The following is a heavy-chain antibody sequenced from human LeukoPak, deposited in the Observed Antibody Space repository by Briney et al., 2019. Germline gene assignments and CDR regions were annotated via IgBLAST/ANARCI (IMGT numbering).Heavy chain of an antibody. D-gene: IGHD4-23*01. CDR1: GGTFSSYA. CDR2: IIPILGIA. CDR3: ARDPRPFTTVADFDY. J-gene: IGHJ4*02. Sequence: SVKVSCKASGGTFSSYAISWVRQAPGQGLEWMGRIIPILGIANYAQKFQGRVTITADKSTSTAYMELSSLRSEDTAVYYCARDPRPFTTVADFDYWGQGTLVTVS. V-gene: IGHV1-69*04.